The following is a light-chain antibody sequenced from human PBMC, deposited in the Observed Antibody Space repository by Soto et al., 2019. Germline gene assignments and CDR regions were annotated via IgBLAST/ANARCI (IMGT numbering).Light chain of an antibody. CDR1: QNVANY. CDR2: GAS. CDR3: QQYGSSGT. J-gene: IGKJ1*01. V-gene: IGKV3-20*01. Sequence: EIVLTHSPATLSLSPGERATLSFRSSQNVANYLDWYQQKPGQAPRLLIYGASNRATGIPDRFSGSGSGTDFTLTISRLEPEDFAVYYCQQYGSSGTFGQGTKVDIK.